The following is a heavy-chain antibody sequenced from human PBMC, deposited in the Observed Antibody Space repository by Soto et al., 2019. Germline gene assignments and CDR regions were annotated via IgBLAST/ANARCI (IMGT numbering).Heavy chain of an antibody. CDR2: IYYSGST. CDR3: ARAAAGTNWFDP. CDR1: GGSISSGGYY. Sequence: TLSLTCTVSGGSISSGGYYWSWIRQHPGKGLEWIGYIYYSGSTYYNPSLKSRVTISVDTSKNQSSLKLSSVTAADTAVYYCARAAAGTNWFDPWGQGTLVTVSS. V-gene: IGHV4-31*03. D-gene: IGHD6-13*01. J-gene: IGHJ5*02.